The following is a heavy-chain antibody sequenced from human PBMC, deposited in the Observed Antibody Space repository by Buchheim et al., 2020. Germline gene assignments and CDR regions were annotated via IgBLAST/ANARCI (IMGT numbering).Heavy chain of an antibody. CDR2: ISNDGNRR. CDR1: GFSFNTYA. CDR3: AKAIRDVAVVVPATMDF. V-gene: IGHV3-30*18. D-gene: IGHD2-21*02. Sequence: QVHLVESGGGVVKPGRSLRLSCDTSGFSFNTYAMHWVRQAPGKGLEWVAVISNDGNRRYYAASVKGRFSISRDDSKKTMFLQMSSLRTEDTGVYYCAKAIRDVAVVVPATMDFWGQGSL. J-gene: IGHJ4*02.